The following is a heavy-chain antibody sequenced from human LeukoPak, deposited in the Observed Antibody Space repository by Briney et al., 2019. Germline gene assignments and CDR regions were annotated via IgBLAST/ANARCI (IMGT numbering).Heavy chain of an antibody. CDR1: GFTFSSYA. Sequence: GGSLRLSWAASGFTFSSYAMSWVRQAPGKGLEWVSAISGSGGSTYYADSVKGRFTISRDNSKNTLYLQMNSLRAEDTAVYYCAKDQAARPMYYFDYWGQGTLVTVSS. J-gene: IGHJ4*02. CDR2: ISGSGGST. CDR3: AKDQAARPMYYFDY. V-gene: IGHV3-23*01. D-gene: IGHD6-6*01.